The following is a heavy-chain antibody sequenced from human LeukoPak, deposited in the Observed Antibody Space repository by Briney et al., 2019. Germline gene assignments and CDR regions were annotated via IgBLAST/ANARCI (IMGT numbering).Heavy chain of an antibody. D-gene: IGHD3-16*01. Sequence: PGGSLRLSCAASGFTFSSYAMSWVRQAPGKGLEWVSAISGSGGSTYYADSVKGRFTISRGNSKNTLYLQMNSLRAEDTAAYYCAKARFYGPGGMDVWGKGTTVTVSS. CDR3: AKARFYGPGGMDV. CDR1: GFTFSSYA. J-gene: IGHJ6*04. V-gene: IGHV3-23*01. CDR2: ISGSGGST.